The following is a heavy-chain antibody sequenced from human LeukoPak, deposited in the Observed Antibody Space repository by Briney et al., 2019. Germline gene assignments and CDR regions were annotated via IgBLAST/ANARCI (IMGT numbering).Heavy chain of an antibody. CDR1: GYTFTSYD. CDR2: INPNSGGT. Sequence: GASVKVSCKASGYTFTSYDINWVRQAPGQGLEWMGWINPNSGGTNYAQKFQGRVTMTRDTSISTAYMELNRLRSDDTAVYYCARVGSTSKDYYYYYMDVWGKGTTVTVSS. D-gene: IGHD2-2*01. V-gene: IGHV1-2*02. CDR3: ARVGSTSKDYYYYYMDV. J-gene: IGHJ6*03.